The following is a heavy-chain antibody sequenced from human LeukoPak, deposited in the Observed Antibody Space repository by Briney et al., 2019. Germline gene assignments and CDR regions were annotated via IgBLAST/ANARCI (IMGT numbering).Heavy chain of an antibody. CDR3: ARLVDSSGYPVRAVSDY. CDR2: INHSGST. D-gene: IGHD3-22*01. J-gene: IGHJ4*02. V-gene: IGHV4-34*01. CDR1: GGSFSGYY. Sequence: SETLSLTCAVYGGSFSGYYWSWIRQPPGKGLEWIGEINHSGSTNYNPSLKSRVTISVDTSKNQFSLKLSSVTAADTAVYYCARLVDSSGYPVRAVSDYWGQGTLVTVSS.